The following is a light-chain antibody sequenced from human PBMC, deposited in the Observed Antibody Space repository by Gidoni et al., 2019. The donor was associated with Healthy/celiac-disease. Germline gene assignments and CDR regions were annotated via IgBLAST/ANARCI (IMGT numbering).Light chain of an antibody. CDR1: QSVLYSSNNKNY. CDR2: WAS. Sequence: DIVMTQSPDSLAVSLGERATINCKSSQSVLYSSNNKNYLAWYQQKPGQPPKLLIYWASTRESGVPDRFRGSGSGTDFTLTISSLQAEDVAVYYCQQYYSTPPMYTFGQXTKLEIK. V-gene: IGKV4-1*01. J-gene: IGKJ2*01. CDR3: QQYYSTPPMYT.